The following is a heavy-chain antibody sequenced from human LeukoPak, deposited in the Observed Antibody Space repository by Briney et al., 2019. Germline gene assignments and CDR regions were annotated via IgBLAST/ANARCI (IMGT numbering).Heavy chain of an antibody. Sequence: KAGGSLRLSCSASGFTFSSYGMHWVRQAPGKGQEYVSVISSNGGSTDYADSVKGRFTISRDNSKNTLYLQMSSLRVEDTAVYYCVKRLAGTYYFDYWGQGTLVTVSS. CDR3: VKRLAGTYYFDY. CDR1: GFTFSSYG. CDR2: ISSNGGST. D-gene: IGHD3-10*01. J-gene: IGHJ4*02. V-gene: IGHV3-64D*06.